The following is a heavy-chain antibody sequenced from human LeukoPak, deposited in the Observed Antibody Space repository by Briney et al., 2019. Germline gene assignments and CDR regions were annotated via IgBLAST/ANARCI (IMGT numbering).Heavy chain of an antibody. D-gene: IGHD5-12*01. Sequence: GGSLRLSCAASGFTFSTYAMSWVRQAPGKGLEWVSGNSASGETTYYADSVKGRFTISRDNSRNTLHLQMNSLRVEDTAVYYCAKAPVGWLRPLDYWGQGTLVTVSS. CDR3: AKAPVGWLRPLDY. CDR2: NSASGETT. V-gene: IGHV3-23*01. J-gene: IGHJ4*02. CDR1: GFTFSTYA.